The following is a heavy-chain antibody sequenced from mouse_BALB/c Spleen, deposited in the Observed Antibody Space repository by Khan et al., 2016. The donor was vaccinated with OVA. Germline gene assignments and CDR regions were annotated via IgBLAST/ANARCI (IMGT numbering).Heavy chain of an antibody. V-gene: IGHV9-3-1*01. Sequence: QIQLVQSGPELMKPGATVKISCKASGYTFTNYGMNWVKQAPGKGFKWMGWINTYTGEPTYDDDFKGRFAFSLATSASTASLQINSLKKEDTATVFCSRSNGNYWFAYWGQGTLVTVSA. CDR1: GYTFTNYG. CDR3: SRSNGNYWFAY. J-gene: IGHJ3*01. D-gene: IGHD2-1*01. CDR2: INTYTGEP.